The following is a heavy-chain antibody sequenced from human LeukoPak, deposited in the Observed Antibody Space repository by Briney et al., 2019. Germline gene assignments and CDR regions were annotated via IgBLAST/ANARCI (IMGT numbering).Heavy chain of an antibody. CDR2: IYYSGST. J-gene: IGHJ6*03. D-gene: IGHD6-6*01. CDR3: ARALIAARRVYYYYMDV. Sequence: SETLSLTCTVSGGSIGSGGYYWSWIRQHPGKGLEWIGYIYYSGSTYYNPSLKSRVTISVDTSKNQFSLKLSSVTAADTAVYYCARALIAARRVYYYYMDVWGKGTTVTVSS. CDR1: GGSIGSGGYY. V-gene: IGHV4-31*03.